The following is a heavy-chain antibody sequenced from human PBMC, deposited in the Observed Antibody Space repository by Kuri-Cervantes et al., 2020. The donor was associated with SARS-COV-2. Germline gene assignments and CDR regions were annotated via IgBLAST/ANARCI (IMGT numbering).Heavy chain of an antibody. CDR1: GGSFSGYY. CDR3: ARQAECC. CDR2: INHGGST. V-gene: IGHV4-34*01. D-gene: IGHD3-3*01. J-gene: IGHJ4*02. Sequence: SETLSLTCAVYGGSFSGYYWSWIRQPPGKGLEWLGEINHGGSTNYNPSLKSRVTISVDTSKNQFSLKLSSVTAADTAVYYCARQAECCWGQGTLVTVSS.